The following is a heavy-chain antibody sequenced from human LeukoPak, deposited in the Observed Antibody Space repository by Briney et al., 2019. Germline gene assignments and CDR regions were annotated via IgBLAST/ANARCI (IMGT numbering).Heavy chain of an antibody. D-gene: IGHD3-10*01. Sequence: KPSETLSLTCTVSGYSISSGYYWSWIRQPPGKGLEWIGYIYYRVTSDYNPSLKSRVTMSVDMSTRQISLKLSSVTAADTAVYYCARAVGGDGSGSLWGPGTLVTVSS. CDR1: GYSISSGYY. CDR3: ARAVGGDGSGSL. J-gene: IGHJ4*02. CDR2: IYYRVTS. V-gene: IGHV4-61*01.